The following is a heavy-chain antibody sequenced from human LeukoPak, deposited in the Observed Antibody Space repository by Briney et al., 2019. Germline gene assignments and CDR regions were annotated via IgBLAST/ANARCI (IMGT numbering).Heavy chain of an antibody. V-gene: IGHV3-13*01. Sequence: PTGGSLRLSCAASGFTFSSYDMHWGRQATGKGLECVSAIGTAGDTYYPGSVKGRFTISRENAKNSLYLQMNSLRAGDTAVYYCARGGRCSSTSCYLADDAFDIWGQGTMVTVSS. D-gene: IGHD2-2*01. CDR2: IGTAGDT. CDR1: GFTFSSYD. CDR3: ARGGRCSSTSCYLADDAFDI. J-gene: IGHJ3*02.